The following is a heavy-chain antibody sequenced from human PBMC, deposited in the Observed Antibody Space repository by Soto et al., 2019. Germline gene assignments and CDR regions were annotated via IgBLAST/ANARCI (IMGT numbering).Heavy chain of an antibody. CDR1: GFTFSGFW. D-gene: IGHD2-15*01. CDR2: INSDGSST. V-gene: IGHV3-74*03. Sequence: GGSLRLSCAASGFTFSGFWMHWVRQAPGKGLVSVSRINSDGSSTTYADSVKGRFTISRDNAKNTLYLQMNSLRAEDTAVYYCARELVVVAATPWFDPWGQGTLVTVSS. J-gene: IGHJ5*02. CDR3: ARELVVVAATPWFDP.